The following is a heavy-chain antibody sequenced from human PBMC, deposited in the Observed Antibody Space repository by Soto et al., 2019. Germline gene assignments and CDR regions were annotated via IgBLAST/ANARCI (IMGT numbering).Heavy chain of an antibody. CDR2: IYYSGST. CDR1: GGSIGSSSNY. V-gene: IGHV4-39*01. D-gene: IGHD5-18*01. Sequence: SETLSLTCTVSGGSIGSSSNYWGWIRQPPGKGLEWIGTIYYSGSTYYNPSLKSRVTISVDTSKNQFSLKLSSVTAADTAVYYCARHFNTGYSYGLDYGMDVWGQGTTVTVSS. CDR3: ARHFNTGYSYGLDYGMDV. J-gene: IGHJ6*02.